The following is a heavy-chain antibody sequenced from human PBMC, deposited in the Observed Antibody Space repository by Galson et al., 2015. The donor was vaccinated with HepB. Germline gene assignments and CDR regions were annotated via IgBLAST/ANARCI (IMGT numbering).Heavy chain of an antibody. CDR3: ARLPLSGSYYFGMDV. J-gene: IGHJ6*02. CDR2: ISTYNGNI. Sequence: SVKVSCKASGFTFISFGISWVRQAPGQGLEWMGWISTYNGNINYAQKFQGRVTMTTDTSTSTAYMELRSLRSDDTAVFYCARLPLSGSYYFGMDVWGQGTTVTVSS. D-gene: IGHD1-26*01. CDR1: GFTFISFG. V-gene: IGHV1-18*01.